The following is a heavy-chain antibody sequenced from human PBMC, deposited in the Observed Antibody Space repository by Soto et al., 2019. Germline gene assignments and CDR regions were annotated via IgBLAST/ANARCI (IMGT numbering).Heavy chain of an antibody. Sequence: GGSLRLSCAASGFTFSSYAMHWVRQAPGKGLEWVAIISHDGSSIYYGDSVKGRFTTSRDNSKSTLYLQMNSLRSEDTAVYYCARVRQQWLVSAHYFDCWGQGTLVTVS. V-gene: IGHV3-30-3*01. CDR3: ARVRQQWLVSAHYFDC. CDR2: ISHDGSSI. D-gene: IGHD6-19*01. J-gene: IGHJ4*02. CDR1: GFTFSSYA.